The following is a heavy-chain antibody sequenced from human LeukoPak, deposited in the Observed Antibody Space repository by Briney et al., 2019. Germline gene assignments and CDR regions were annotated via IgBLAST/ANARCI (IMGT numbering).Heavy chain of an antibody. J-gene: IGHJ4*02. Sequence: PGGSLRLSCAASGFTFSSYAMSWVRQAPGKGLEWVSAISGSGGSTYYADSVKGRFTISRDNSKNTLDLQMNSLRAEDTAVYYCARGTHCSSTSCSVYWGQGTLVTVSS. CDR1: GFTFSSYA. CDR3: ARGTHCSSTSCSVY. V-gene: IGHV3-23*01. D-gene: IGHD2-2*01. CDR2: ISGSGGST.